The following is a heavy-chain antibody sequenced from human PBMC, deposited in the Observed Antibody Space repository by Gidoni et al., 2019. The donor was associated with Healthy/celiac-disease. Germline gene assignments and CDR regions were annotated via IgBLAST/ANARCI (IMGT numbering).Heavy chain of an antibody. Sequence: EVQLLESGGGLVQPGGSLRLSCSAPGFTFSSYAISWVRQAPGKGLECVSAISVSGGSTYYADSVKGRFTISRDDSKNTLYLQMNSLRAEDTAVYYCAKDLHCSSTSCYAFYAFDYWGQGTLVTVSS. V-gene: IGHV3-23*01. CDR1: GFTFSSYA. D-gene: IGHD2-2*01. CDR3: AKDLHCSSTSCYAFYAFDY. J-gene: IGHJ4*02. CDR2: ISVSGGST.